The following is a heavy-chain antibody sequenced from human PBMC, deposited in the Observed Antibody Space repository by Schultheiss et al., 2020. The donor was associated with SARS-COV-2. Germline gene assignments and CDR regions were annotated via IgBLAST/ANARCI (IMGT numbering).Heavy chain of an antibody. CDR3: ARQQTNPSDYYYYMDV. D-gene: IGHD6-13*01. CDR1: GYSISSGYY. CDR2: INHSGST. J-gene: IGHJ6*03. Sequence: SETLSLTCAVSGYSISSGYYWGWIRQPPGKGLEWIGEINHSGSTNYNPSLKSRVTISVDTSKNQFSLKLSSVTAADTAVYYCARQQTNPSDYYYYMDVWGKGTTVTVSS. V-gene: IGHV4-38-2*01.